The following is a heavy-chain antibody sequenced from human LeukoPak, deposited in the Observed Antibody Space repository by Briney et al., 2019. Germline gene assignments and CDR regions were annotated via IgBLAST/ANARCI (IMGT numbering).Heavy chain of an antibody. CDR1: GFTFTNGF. D-gene: IGHD6-19*01. V-gene: IGHV3-7*04. J-gene: IGHJ4*02. CDR3: ARGRGWTYDS. CDR2: MRVDGTDI. Sequence: GGSLRLSCAASGFTFTNGFMTWVRQAPGKGLEWVANMRVDGTDIHYADSVKGRFTISSDNARNSLYLQMNTLRADDTAVYYCARGRGWTYDSWGRGTLVTVSS.